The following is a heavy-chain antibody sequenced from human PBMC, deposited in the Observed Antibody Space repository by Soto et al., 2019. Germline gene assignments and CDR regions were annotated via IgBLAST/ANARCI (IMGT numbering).Heavy chain of an antibody. D-gene: IGHD3-10*01. Sequence: GGSLRLSCAASGFTFSSYAMHWVRQAPGKGLEWVAVISYDGSNKYYADSVKGRFTISRDNSKNTLYLQMNSLRAEDTAVYYCASLWLGYYYYGMDVWGQGTTVTVSS. CDR2: ISYDGSNK. J-gene: IGHJ6*02. CDR3: ASLWLGYYYYGMDV. CDR1: GFTFSSYA. V-gene: IGHV3-30-3*01.